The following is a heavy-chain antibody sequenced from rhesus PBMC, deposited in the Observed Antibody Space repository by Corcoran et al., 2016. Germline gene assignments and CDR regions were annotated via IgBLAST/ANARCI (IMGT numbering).Heavy chain of an antibody. J-gene: IGHJ4*01. CDR1: GASISSYW. Sequence: QVQLKESGPGLVKPSETLYLTCAGSGASISSYWWSWIRKPTGRGLEWIGESNGNTCSTYYITSLQCRVNISTDASKTQFSLSRSSVTAADTAVYYCAREGGWERGGYWGQGFLVTVSS. CDR2: SNGNTCST. D-gene: IGHD1-44*02. CDR3: AREGGWERGGY. V-gene: IGHV4-80*01.